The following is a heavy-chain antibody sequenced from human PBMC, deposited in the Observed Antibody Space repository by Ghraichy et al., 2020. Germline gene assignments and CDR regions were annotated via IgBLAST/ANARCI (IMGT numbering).Heavy chain of an antibody. CDR3: TRTQIDGYQDT. J-gene: IGHJ5*02. D-gene: IGHD5-24*01. V-gene: IGHV4-59*01. CDR2: IYSSGST. CDR1: GGSISGYP. Sequence: SQTLSLTCTVSGGSISGYPWSWIRQPPGKGLEWIGYIYSSGSTRYNPSLKSRVIISVDASNNQFSLKLTSVTAADTAVYYCTRTQIDGYQDTWGQGTLVTVSS.